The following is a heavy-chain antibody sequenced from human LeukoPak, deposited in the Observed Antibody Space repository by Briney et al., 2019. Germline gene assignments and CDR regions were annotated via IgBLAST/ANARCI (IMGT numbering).Heavy chain of an antibody. D-gene: IGHD2-15*01. CDR3: ARVGGGFVMDV. V-gene: IGHV4-38-2*02. CDR1: GYSISSGYY. CDR2: IYHSGST. Sequence: SSETLSLTCTVSGYSISSGYYWGWIRQPPGKGLEWIGSIYHSGSTYYNPSLKSRVTISVDTSKNQFSLKLSSVTAADTAVYYCARVGGGFVMDVWGKGTTVTVSS. J-gene: IGHJ6*04.